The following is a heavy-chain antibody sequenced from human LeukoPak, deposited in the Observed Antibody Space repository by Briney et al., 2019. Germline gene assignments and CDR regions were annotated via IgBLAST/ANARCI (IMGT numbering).Heavy chain of an antibody. CDR1: GGSISSSNYN. CDR2: IFYSGSA. Sequence: SETLSLTCTVSGGSISSSNYNWGWIRQPPGKGLEWVGNIFYSGSAHFDPSLKSRVTISIDTSKNQFSLKLRSVTAADTAVYYCARLGHTNSGGLKGFDFWGQGTLVTVSS. D-gene: IGHD6-19*01. J-gene: IGHJ4*02. V-gene: IGHV4-39*01. CDR3: ARLGHTNSGGLKGFDF.